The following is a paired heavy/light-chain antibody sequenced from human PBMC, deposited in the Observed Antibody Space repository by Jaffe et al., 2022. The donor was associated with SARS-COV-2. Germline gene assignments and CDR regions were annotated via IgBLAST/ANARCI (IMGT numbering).Heavy chain of an antibody. D-gene: IGHD3-3*01. CDR2: IYHAGDT. J-gene: IGHJ4*02. V-gene: IGHV4-4*02. CDR1: GGSMNTSHW. CDR3: ARIPSYDFWTGHSNGYDS. Sequence: QVQLQESGPRLVSPSGSLSLKCAVSGGSMNTSHWWSWLRQSPGKGLEWIGEIYHAGDTNYNPALKSRVVIWVDVSKNQFGLNLESVTAADTAVYYCARIPSYDFWTGHSNGYDSWGQGALVTVSS.
Light chain of an antibody. V-gene: IGKV3-11*01. CDR1: RSVSNY. CDR2: DVS. Sequence: DIVLTQSPATVSLSPGARATLFCRANRSVSNYLAWYRQTPGQPPMLLIHDVSHRAPGVPARFSGSGSATEFTLTIGSLEPEDFGFYFCQQRSDWITFGQGTRVEIK. CDR3: QQRSDWIT. J-gene: IGKJ5*01.